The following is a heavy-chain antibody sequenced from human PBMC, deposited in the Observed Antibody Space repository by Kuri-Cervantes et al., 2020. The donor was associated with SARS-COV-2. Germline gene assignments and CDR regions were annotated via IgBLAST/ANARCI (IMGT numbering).Heavy chain of an antibody. J-gene: IGHJ5*02. Sequence: GSLRLSCTVSGGSISSYYWSWIRQPPGKGLEWIGYIYYSGSTNYNPPLKSRVTISVDTSKNQFSLKLSSVTAADTAVYYCARARIAAAGYNWFDPWGQGTLVTVSS. V-gene: IGHV4-59*12. D-gene: IGHD6-13*01. CDR1: GGSISSYY. CDR2: IYYSGST. CDR3: ARARIAAAGYNWFDP.